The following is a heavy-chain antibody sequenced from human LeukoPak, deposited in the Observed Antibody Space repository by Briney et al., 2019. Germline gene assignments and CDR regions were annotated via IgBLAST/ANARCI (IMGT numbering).Heavy chain of an antibody. V-gene: IGHV3-23*01. CDR2: ISGSGGST. D-gene: IGHD3-10*01. Sequence: GGSLRLSCAASGFTFSSYAMSWVRQAPGKGLEWVSAISGSGGSTYYADSVKGRFTISRDTAGGTVSLQMDNLRVEDTAVYYCARGGRRDGTVSTYYFYAMDVWGQGTAVTVSS. J-gene: IGHJ6*02. CDR1: GFTFSSYA. CDR3: ARGGRRDGTVSTYYFYAMDV.